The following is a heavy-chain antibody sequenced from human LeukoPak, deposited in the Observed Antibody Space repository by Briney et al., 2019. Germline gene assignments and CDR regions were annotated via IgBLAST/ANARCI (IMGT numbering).Heavy chain of an antibody. J-gene: IGHJ5*02. V-gene: IGHV3-20*04. CDR3: ARAYSSSWYWNWFDP. CDR2: INWNGGST. CDR1: GFTFDDYG. D-gene: IGHD6-13*01. Sequence: GGSLRLSCAASGFTFDDYGMSWVRQAPGKGLEWVSGINWNGGSTGYADSVKGRFTISRDNAKNSLYLQMNSLRAEDTALYYCARAYSSSWYWNWFDPWGQGTLVTVSS.